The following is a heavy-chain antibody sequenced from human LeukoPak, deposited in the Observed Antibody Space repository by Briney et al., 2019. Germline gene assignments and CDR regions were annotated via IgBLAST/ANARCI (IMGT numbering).Heavy chain of an antibody. D-gene: IGHD3-10*01. CDR3: ARVRGVITPHLDY. CDR1: GGFISSSSYY. CDR2: IYYSGST. V-gene: IGHV4-39*07. J-gene: IGHJ4*02. Sequence: SETLSLTCTVSGGFISSSSYYWGWIRQTAGKGLEWIGSIYYSGSTYYNPSLKSRVTISVDTSKNQFSLKLSSVTAADTAVYYCARVRGVITPHLDYWGQGTLVTVSS.